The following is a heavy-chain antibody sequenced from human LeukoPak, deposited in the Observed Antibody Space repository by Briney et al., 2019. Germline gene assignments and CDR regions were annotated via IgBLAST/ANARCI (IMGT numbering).Heavy chain of an antibody. CDR1: GGSISSYY. Sequence: SETLSLTCTVSGGSISSYYWSWIRQPPGKGLEWIGYIYYSGSTNYNPSLKSRVTISVDTSKNQFSLKLSSVTAADTAVYYCARHGDPYGGPRHFDYWGQGTLVTVSS. V-gene: IGHV4-59*08. CDR2: IYYSGST. J-gene: IGHJ4*02. CDR3: ARHGDPYGGPRHFDY. D-gene: IGHD2-15*01.